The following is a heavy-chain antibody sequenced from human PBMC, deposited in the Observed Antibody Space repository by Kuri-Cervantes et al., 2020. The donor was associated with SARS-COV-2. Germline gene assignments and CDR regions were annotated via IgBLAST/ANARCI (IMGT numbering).Heavy chain of an antibody. CDR2: IYSGGST. Sequence: GGSLRLSCAASGFTFSSYWMSWVRQAPGKGLEWVSVIYSGGSTYYADSVKGRFTISRDNSKNTLYLQMNSLRAEDTAVYYCARDLRDEQWGQGTLVTVSS. V-gene: IGHV3-66*01. CDR1: GFTFSSYW. J-gene: IGHJ4*02. D-gene: IGHD3-10*01. CDR3: ARDLRDEQ.